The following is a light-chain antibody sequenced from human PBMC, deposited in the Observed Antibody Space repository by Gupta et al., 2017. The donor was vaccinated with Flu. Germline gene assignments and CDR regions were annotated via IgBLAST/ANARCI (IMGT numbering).Light chain of an antibody. CDR3: SLYERNNIVG. CDR1: TSDIGHYNY. CDR2: EVS. Sequence: QSALTQPPSASGSPGQSVTISCTGTTSDIGHYNYASWYQQHPGKAPQLFIYEVSKRPSGVPDRFAGSKSGNSASLNISGLQADDEAYYYCSLYERNNIVGFGGGTRLTVL. J-gene: IGLJ2*01. V-gene: IGLV2-8*01.